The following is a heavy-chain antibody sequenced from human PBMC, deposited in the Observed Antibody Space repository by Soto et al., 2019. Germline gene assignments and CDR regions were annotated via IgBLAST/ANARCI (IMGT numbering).Heavy chain of an antibody. J-gene: IGHJ6*02. CDR3: ARNHYDILTGYYTEVGMDV. V-gene: IGHV1-18*01. Sequence: GASVKVSCKASGYTFTSYGISWVRQAPGQGLEWMGWISAYNGNTNYAQKLQGRVTMTTDTSTSTAYMELSSLRSEDTAVYYCARNHYDILTGYYTEVGMDVWGQGTTVTVSS. CDR2: ISAYNGNT. D-gene: IGHD3-9*01. CDR1: GYTFTSYG.